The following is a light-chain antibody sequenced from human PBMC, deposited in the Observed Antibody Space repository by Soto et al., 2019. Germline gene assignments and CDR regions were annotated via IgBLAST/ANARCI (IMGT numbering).Light chain of an antibody. Sequence: EIVLTQSPGTLSLSPGDIATLSCRASQSVSSSYLAWYQQKPGQAPRLLIYGASSRATGIPDRFSGSGSGTDFTRTISRLEPEEFAVYYCQQYGSSPPTWTLGQGTKVDI. J-gene: IGKJ1*01. CDR2: GAS. CDR1: QSVSSSY. V-gene: IGKV3-20*01. CDR3: QQYGSSPPTWT.